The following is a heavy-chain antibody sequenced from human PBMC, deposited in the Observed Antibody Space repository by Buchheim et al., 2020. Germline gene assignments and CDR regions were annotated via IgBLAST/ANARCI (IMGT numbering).Heavy chain of an antibody. J-gene: IGHJ6*02. Sequence: VQLVESGGGVVQPGRSLRLSCAASGFTFSSYAMSWVRQAPGKGLEWVSAISGSGGSTYYADSVKGRFTISRDNSKNTLYLQMNSLRAEDTAVYYCAKIYCSGGSCRYYYYGMDVWGQGTT. CDR2: ISGSGGST. V-gene: IGHV3-23*04. CDR1: GFTFSSYA. CDR3: AKIYCSGGSCRYYYYGMDV. D-gene: IGHD2-15*01.